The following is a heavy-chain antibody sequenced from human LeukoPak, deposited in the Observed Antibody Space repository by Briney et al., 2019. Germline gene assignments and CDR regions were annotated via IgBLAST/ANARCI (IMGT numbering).Heavy chain of an antibody. CDR2: INSDGSST. V-gene: IGHV3-74*01. CDR1: GFTFSSYW. J-gene: IGHJ4*02. Sequence: GGSLRLSCAVSGFTFSSYWMSWVRQAPGKGLVWVSRINSDGSSTSYADSVKGRFTISRDNAKNTLYLQMNSLRAEDTAVYYCARDVNGRYSSGWSDLIDYWGQGTLVTVSS. CDR3: ARDVNGRYSSGWSDLIDY. D-gene: IGHD6-19*01.